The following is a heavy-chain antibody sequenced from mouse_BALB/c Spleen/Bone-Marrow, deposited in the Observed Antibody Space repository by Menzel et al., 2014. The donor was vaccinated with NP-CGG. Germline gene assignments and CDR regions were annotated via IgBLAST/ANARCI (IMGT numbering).Heavy chain of an antibody. J-gene: IGHJ2*01. CDR3: ARDYYGSSDY. CDR2: INSNGGST. D-gene: IGHD1-1*01. CDR1: GFTFSSYG. V-gene: IGHV5-6-3*01. Sequence: EVHLVESGGGLVQPGGSLKLSCAASGFTFSSYGTSWVRQTPDKRLELVATINSNGGSTYYPDSVKGRFTISRDNAKNTLYVQMSSLKSEDTAMYYCARDYYGSSDYWGQGTTLTVSS.